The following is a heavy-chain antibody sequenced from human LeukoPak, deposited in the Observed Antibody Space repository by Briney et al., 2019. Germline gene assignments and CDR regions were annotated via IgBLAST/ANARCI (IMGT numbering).Heavy chain of an antibody. CDR2: ISYDGSNK. CDR1: GFTFSSYG. D-gene: IGHD6-19*01. CDR3: AKEGGSGWSYYFDY. J-gene: IGHJ4*02. Sequence: GGSLRLSCAASGFTFSSYGMHWFRQAPGKGLEWVAVISYDGSNKYYADSVKGRFTISRDNSKNTLYLQMNSLRAEDTAVYYCAKEGGSGWSYYFDYWGQGTLVTASS. V-gene: IGHV3-30*18.